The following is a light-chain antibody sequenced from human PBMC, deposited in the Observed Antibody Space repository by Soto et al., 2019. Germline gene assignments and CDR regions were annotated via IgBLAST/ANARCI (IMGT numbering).Light chain of an antibody. CDR2: DAS. Sequence: EVVLTQSPGTLSLSPGERATLSCRASQSVYNKLAWYQQKPGQPPRLLIYDASNRATGIPARFSGSGTGTDFTLTIASLEAEDFAVYYCRHRSAWPANFGQGPKVEIK. CDR3: RHRSAWPAN. J-gene: IGKJ1*01. V-gene: IGKV3-11*01. CDR1: QSVYNK.